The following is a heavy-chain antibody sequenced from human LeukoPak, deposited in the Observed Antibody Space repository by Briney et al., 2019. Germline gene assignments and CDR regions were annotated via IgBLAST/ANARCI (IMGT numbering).Heavy chain of an antibody. CDR2: INADGSST. V-gene: IGHV3-74*01. Sequence: GGSLRLSCAVSGFTFSRYWVHWVRQAPGKGLVWVSRINADGSSTSYADSVKGRFTISRDNSKNTLYLQMNSLRAEDTAVYYCARGMVRPRDYYYYGMDVWGQGTTVTVSS. CDR1: GFTFSRYW. D-gene: IGHD3-10*01. CDR3: ARGMVRPRDYYYYGMDV. J-gene: IGHJ6*02.